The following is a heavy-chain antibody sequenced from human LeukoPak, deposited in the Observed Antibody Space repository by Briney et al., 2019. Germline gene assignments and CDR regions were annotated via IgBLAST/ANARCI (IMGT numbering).Heavy chain of an antibody. V-gene: IGHV3-23*01. CDR2: ISGSGGST. CDR3: AKDLQDIVVVVAANGSDY. J-gene: IGHJ4*02. Sequence: GGSLRLSCAASGFTFSNFWMHWVRQAPGKGLEWVSAISGSGGSTYYADSVKGRFTISRDNSKNTLYLQMNSLRAEDTAVYYCAKDLQDIVVVVAANGSDYWGQGTLVTVSS. CDR1: GFTFSNFW. D-gene: IGHD2-15*01.